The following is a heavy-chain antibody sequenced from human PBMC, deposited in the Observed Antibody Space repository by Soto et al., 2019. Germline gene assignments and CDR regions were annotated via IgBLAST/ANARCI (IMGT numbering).Heavy chain of an antibody. CDR1: GFSLITSGVG. CDR3: AHTMAPRIFDY. Sequence: QITLKEAGPTLVKPTQTLTLTCTFSGFSLITSGVGVGWISQPPGKALEWLALIYWDDDKGYSTSLKSRLTITKDTSKIQVVLTMTNMDPADTATYYCAHTMAPRIFDYWGQGTLVTVSS. J-gene: IGHJ4*02. V-gene: IGHV2-5*02. CDR2: IYWDDDK.